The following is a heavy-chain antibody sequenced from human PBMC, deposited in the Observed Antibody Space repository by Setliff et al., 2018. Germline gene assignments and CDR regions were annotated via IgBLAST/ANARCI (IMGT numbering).Heavy chain of an antibody. CDR2: IQYDGTKK. Sequence: PGGSLRLSCAASGFTLSGYGMHWVRQAPGKGLEWVTFIQYDGTKKNYADSVNGRFTVSRDNSRNTLYLQMNSLRAEDTAIYYCARGEKYYSDSSGDTCYSGDDSFDMWGQGTVVTVSS. CDR1: GFTLSGYG. D-gene: IGHD3-22*01. V-gene: IGHV3-30*02. J-gene: IGHJ3*02. CDR3: ARGEKYYSDSSGDTCYSGDDSFDM.